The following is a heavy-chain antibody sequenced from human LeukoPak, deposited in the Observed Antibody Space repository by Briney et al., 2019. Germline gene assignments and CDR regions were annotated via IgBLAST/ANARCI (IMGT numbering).Heavy chain of an antibody. J-gene: IGHJ4*02. Sequence: ASVTVSCKASGYTFTSYAMNWVRQAPGQGREWMGWINTNTGNPTHAQGFTGRFVFSLDTSVNTAYLQISSLKAEDTAVYYCARAIAAAGTRSLDYWGQGTLVTVSS. CDR3: ARAIAAAGTRSLDY. CDR2: INTNTGNP. V-gene: IGHV7-4-1*02. D-gene: IGHD6-13*01. CDR1: GYTFTSYA.